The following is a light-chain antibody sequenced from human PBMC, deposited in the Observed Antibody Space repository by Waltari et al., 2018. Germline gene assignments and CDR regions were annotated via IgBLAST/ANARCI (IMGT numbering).Light chain of an antibody. CDR3: TSFAGGNTVI. CDR1: GSDVGAYNH. V-gene: IGLV2-8*01. CDR2: EVT. Sequence: QSALTQPPSAYGSPGQPVTLSCTGRGSDVGAYNHLSWYQHHPGKAHKLMIYEVTKRPSGFPDRFSGSKSDNSAALTVSGLQPDDEAYYYCTSFAGGNTVIFGGGTKLTVI. J-gene: IGLJ2*01.